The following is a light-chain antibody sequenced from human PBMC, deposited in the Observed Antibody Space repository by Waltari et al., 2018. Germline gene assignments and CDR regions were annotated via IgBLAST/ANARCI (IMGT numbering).Light chain of an antibody. CDR1: QTISYSSNSKNY. V-gene: IGKV4-1*01. J-gene: IGKJ1*01. Sequence: DIVMTQSPDSLAVSLGERATINCKSSQTISYSSNSKNYLAWYQQKPGQPPKLLIYWASTRESGVPDRFSGSGSGTDFTLTISSLQAEDVAVYYCQQYYKTPQTFGQGTKVEIK. CDR2: WAS. CDR3: QQYYKTPQT.